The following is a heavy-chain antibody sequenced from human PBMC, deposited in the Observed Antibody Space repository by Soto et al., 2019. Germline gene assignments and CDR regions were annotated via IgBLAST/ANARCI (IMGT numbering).Heavy chain of an antibody. V-gene: IGHV1-69*04. J-gene: IGHJ4*02. CDR1: GGSFGIYP. CDR3: ARESTSGLDY. D-gene: IGHD2-2*01. CDR2: VIPILNVA. Sequence: QVQLVQSGAEVKQPGSSVKVSCQTSGGSFGIYPISWVRQAPGQGLEWVGRVIPILNVANYTQKLNGRLTLTADKSTTTAYMELSSLTSEDTAVYYCARESTSGLDYWGQGTLVTVSS.